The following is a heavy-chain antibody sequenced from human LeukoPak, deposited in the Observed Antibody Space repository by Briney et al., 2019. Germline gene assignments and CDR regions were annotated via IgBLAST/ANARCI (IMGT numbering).Heavy chain of an antibody. V-gene: IGHV3-21*01. CDR1: GFTFSSYS. CDR3: ARSLWGATSAFDI. J-gene: IGHJ3*02. Sequence: GGSLRLSCAASGFTFSSYSMNWVRQAPGKGLEWVSSISSSSSYIYYADSVKGRFTISRDNAKNSLYLQMNSLRAEDTAVYYCARSLWGATSAFDIWGQGTMVTVSS. D-gene: IGHD1-26*01. CDR2: ISSSSSYI.